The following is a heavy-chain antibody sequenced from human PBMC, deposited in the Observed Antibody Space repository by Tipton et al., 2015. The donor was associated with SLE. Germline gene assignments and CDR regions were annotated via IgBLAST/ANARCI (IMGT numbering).Heavy chain of an antibody. D-gene: IGHD2-15*01. CDR1: GFILKDYG. V-gene: IGHV3-NL1*01. Sequence: GSLRLSCAASGFILKDYGMAWVRQAPGKGLEWVSVFYSGGSTYYADSVKGRFTISRDNSKNTLYLQMNSLRAEDTAIYYCVTYSVSYYYGMDVWGQGTTVTVSS. J-gene: IGHJ6*02. CDR2: FYSGGST. CDR3: VTYSVSYYYGMDV.